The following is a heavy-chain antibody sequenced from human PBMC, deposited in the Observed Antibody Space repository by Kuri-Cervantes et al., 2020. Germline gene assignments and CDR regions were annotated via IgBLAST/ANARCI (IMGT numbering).Heavy chain of an antibody. J-gene: IGHJ6*03. Sequence: GESLKISCAASGFTFSSYAMSWVRQAPGKGLEWVSAISGSGGSTYYADSVKGRFTISRDNSKNTLYLQMNSLRAEDTAVYYCAKVSGMLVHHYYYMDVWGKGTTVTVSS. CDR3: AKVSGMLVHHYYYMDV. V-gene: IGHV3-23*01. CDR2: ISGSGGST. CDR1: GFTFSSYA. D-gene: IGHD6-13*01.